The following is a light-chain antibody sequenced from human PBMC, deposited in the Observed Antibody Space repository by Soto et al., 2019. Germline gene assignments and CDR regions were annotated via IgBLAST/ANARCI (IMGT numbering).Light chain of an antibody. J-gene: IGKJ4*01. Sequence: IVLTHSPATLSLSPSERATLSCRASQIVSIYLAWYQQKPGQAPRLLIYGASTRATGVPARFSGSGSGTEFTLTISSLQSEDFAVYYCQQYNSWVSFGGGTKVDVK. CDR1: QIVSIY. V-gene: IGKV3-15*01. CDR2: GAS. CDR3: QQYNSWVS.